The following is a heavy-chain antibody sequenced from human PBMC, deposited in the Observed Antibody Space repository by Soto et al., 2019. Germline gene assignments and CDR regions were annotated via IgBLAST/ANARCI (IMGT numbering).Heavy chain of an antibody. CDR2: IYYSGST. CDR3: ARDLHIGGYYGMDV. D-gene: IGHD2-21*01. J-gene: IGHJ6*02. CDR1: GGSISSYY. Sequence: SETLSLTCTVSGGSISSYYWSWIRQPPGKGLEWIGYIYYSGSTNYNPSLKSRVTISVDTSKNQFSLKLSSVTAADTAVYYCARDLHIGGYYGMDVWGQGTTVTVSS. V-gene: IGHV4-59*01.